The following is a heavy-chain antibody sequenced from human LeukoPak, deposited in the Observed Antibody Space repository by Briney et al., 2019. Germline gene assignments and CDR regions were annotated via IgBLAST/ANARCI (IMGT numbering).Heavy chain of an antibody. D-gene: IGHD3-10*01. J-gene: IGHJ4*02. CDR2: ISGSGGST. V-gene: IGHV3-23*01. CDR1: GFTFSSYA. Sequence: PGGSLRLSCAASGFTFSSYAMSWVRQAPGKGLEWVSAISGSGGSTYYADSVKGRFTISRDNSKNTLYLKMNSLRAEDTAVYFCAKRNMVGGGTFDYWGQGPLVTVSS. CDR3: AKRNMVGGGTFDY.